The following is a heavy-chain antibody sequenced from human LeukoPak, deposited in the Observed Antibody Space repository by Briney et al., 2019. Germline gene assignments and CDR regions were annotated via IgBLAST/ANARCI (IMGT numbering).Heavy chain of an antibody. CDR1: GGSMSSYY. Sequence: SETLSLTCTVSGGSMSSYYWSWIRQSPGKGLEWVGYISYSGTTNYNPSLKSRVTISLGTSKNRFSLNLTSVTAADTAVYYCARADSSGYYPDYWGQGTLVTVSS. CDR2: ISYSGTT. J-gene: IGHJ4*02. CDR3: ARADSSGYYPDY. V-gene: IGHV4-59*08. D-gene: IGHD3-22*01.